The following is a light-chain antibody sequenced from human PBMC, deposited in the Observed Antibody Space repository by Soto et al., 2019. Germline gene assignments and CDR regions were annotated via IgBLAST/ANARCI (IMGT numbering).Light chain of an antibody. Sequence: QSALTQPASVSGSPGQSITISCTGTSSDVGVYNYVSWYQHHPGKAPKLMIYEVSTRPSGVSNRFSGSKSGNTASLTISGLQAEDEADYYCSSYTISSTHVVFGGGTKLTVL. V-gene: IGLV2-14*01. J-gene: IGLJ2*01. CDR1: SSDVGVYNY. CDR3: SSYTISSTHVV. CDR2: EVS.